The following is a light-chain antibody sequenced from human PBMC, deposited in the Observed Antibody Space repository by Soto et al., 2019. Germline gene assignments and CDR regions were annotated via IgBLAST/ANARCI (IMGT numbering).Light chain of an antibody. Sequence: EIVMTQFPVTPSVSPGERVTLSCRASQSISSNLAWYQQKPGQPPRLLIYGASTRATGIPARFSGSGSGTEFTLTISSLQSEDFAVYFCQQYNKWPPFTFGQGTKLEIK. CDR2: GAS. V-gene: IGKV3-15*01. CDR1: QSISSN. J-gene: IGKJ2*01. CDR3: QQYNKWPPFT.